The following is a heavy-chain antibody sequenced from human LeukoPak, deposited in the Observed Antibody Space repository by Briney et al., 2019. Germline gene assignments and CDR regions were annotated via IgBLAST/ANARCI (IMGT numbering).Heavy chain of an antibody. CDR1: GYTFTGYY. CDR2: INPNSGGT. Sequence: ASVKVSCKASGYTFTGYYMHWVRQAPGQGLEWMGWINPNSGGTNYAQKFQGRVTMTRDTSISTAYMELSRLRSDDTAVYYCARDQGSGWYRDAFDIWGQGTMVTVSS. CDR3: ARDQGSGWYRDAFDI. J-gene: IGHJ3*02. D-gene: IGHD6-19*01. V-gene: IGHV1-2*02.